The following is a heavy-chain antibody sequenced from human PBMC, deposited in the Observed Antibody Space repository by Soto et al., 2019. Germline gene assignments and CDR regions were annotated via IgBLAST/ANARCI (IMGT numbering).Heavy chain of an antibody. V-gene: IGHV5-51*01. CDR2: IYPGDSDT. CDR1: GYSFTSYW. J-gene: IGHJ4*02. Sequence: PGESLKISCKGSGYSFTSYWIGWVRQMPGKGLEWMGIIYPGDSDTRYSPSFQGQVTISADKPISTAYLQWSSLKASDTAMYYCARQGPYSSRWAYYFDYRCQGPLVTVSS. D-gene: IGHD6-19*01. CDR3: ARQGPYSSRWAYYFDY.